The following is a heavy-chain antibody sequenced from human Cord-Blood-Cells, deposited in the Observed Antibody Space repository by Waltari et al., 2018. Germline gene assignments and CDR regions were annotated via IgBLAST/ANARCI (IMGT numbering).Heavy chain of an antibody. CDR1: GYTLTELS. CDR3: ATGESALWSWYFDL. Sequence: QVQLVQSGAEVKKPGASVKVSCKVSGYTLTELSMHWVRQAPGKGLEWRGGFDPEGGETIYTQKFKGGVTMTEDTSTDTAYMELSSLRSEDTAVYYCATGESALWSWYFDLWGRGTLVTVSS. CDR2: FDPEGGET. J-gene: IGHJ2*01. D-gene: IGHD2-8*02. V-gene: IGHV1-24*01.